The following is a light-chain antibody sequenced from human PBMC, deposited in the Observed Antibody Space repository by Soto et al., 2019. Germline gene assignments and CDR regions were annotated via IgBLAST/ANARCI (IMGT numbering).Light chain of an antibody. Sequence: QTVVTQEPSFSVSPGGTVTLTCGLSSGSVSTTYFPSWYQQTPGQAPRTLIYSTNTRSSGVPDRFSGSILGKKAALTITGAQSDDESDYYCVLYMGGGIGVFGGGTKVTVL. CDR3: VLYMGGGIGV. V-gene: IGLV8-61*01. CDR1: SGSVSTTYF. CDR2: STN. J-gene: IGLJ3*02.